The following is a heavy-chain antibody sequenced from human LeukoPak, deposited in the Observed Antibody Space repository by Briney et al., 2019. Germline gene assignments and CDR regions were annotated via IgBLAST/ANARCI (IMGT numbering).Heavy chain of an antibody. CDR1: GYTFTDYY. V-gene: IGHV1-69-2*01. CDR2: VDPENGET. D-gene: IGHD1-1*01. Sequence: GASVKVSCKASGYTFTDYYMHWVQQAPGKGLEWMGRVDPENGETIYAEKFQGRVTMTADTSTDTAYMELSSLRSEDTAVYYCATDRTGTPGSAFDYWGQGTQVTVSS. CDR3: ATDRTGTPGSAFDY. J-gene: IGHJ4*02.